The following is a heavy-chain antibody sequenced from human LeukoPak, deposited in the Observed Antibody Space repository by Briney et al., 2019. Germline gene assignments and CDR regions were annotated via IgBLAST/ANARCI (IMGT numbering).Heavy chain of an antibody. V-gene: IGHV3-23*01. CDR3: AKGTGATADY. CDR2: ISGSGGST. D-gene: IGHD1-26*01. Sequence: PGGSLRLSCAVSGFTFRNYAMNWVRQAPGKGLEWVSAISGSGGSTYYADSVKGRFTISRDNSKNTLYLQMNSLRAEDTAVCYCAKGTGATADYWGQGTLVTVSS. J-gene: IGHJ4*02. CDR1: GFTFRNYA.